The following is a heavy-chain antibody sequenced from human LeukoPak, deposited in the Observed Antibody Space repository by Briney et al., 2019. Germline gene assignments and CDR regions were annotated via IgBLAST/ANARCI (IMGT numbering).Heavy chain of an antibody. CDR2: IKQDGSEK. J-gene: IGHJ4*02. V-gene: IGHV3-7*01. CDR1: GFTFSSYW. Sequence: GGSLRLSCAASGFTFSSYWMSWVRQAPGKGLEWVANIKQDGSEKYYVDSVKGRSTISRDNAKNSLYLQMNSLRAEDTAVYYCARDRPNYDYVWGSYRSSGLFDYWGQGTLVTVSS. D-gene: IGHD3-16*02. CDR3: ARDRPNYDYVWGSYRSSGLFDY.